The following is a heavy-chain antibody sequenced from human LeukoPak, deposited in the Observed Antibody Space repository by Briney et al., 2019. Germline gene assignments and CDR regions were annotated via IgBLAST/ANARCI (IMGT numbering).Heavy chain of an antibody. Sequence: PSETLSLTCAVYGGSFSTYYWSGLRQPPGKGLEWIGEINHSGSTNYNPSLKSRVTISVDTSKNQFSLKLSSVTAADTAVYYCARGGFYCGGDCYVDYWGQGTLVTVSS. CDR2: INHSGST. CDR1: GGSFSTYY. J-gene: IGHJ4*02. V-gene: IGHV4-34*01. D-gene: IGHD2-21*02. CDR3: ARGGFYCGGDCYVDY.